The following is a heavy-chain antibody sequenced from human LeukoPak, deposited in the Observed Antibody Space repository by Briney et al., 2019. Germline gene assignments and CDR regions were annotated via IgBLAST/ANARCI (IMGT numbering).Heavy chain of an antibody. CDR2: IYYSGST. CDR3: ARLPRADGSGSYYNYYYYGMDV. D-gene: IGHD3-10*01. V-gene: IGHV4-39*01. Sequence: PSETLSLTCTVSGGSISSSSYYWGWIRQPPGKGLEWIGSIYYSGSTYYNPSLKSRVTISVDTSKNQFSLKLSSVTAADTAVYYCARLPRADGSGSYYNYYYYGMDVWGQGTTVTVSS. CDR1: GGSISSSSYY. J-gene: IGHJ6*02.